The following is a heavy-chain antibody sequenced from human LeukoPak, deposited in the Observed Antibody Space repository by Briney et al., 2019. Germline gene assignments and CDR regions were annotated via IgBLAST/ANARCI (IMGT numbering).Heavy chain of an antibody. CDR2: ISSSSSYI. CDR3: ARERHYYYYMDV. J-gene: IGHJ6*03. Sequence: GGSLRLSCAVSGFTFRSYGMNWVRQAPGKGLEWVSSISSSSSYIYYADSVKGRFTISRDNAKNSLYLQMNSLRAEDTAAYYCARERHYYYYMDVWGKGTTVTISS. CDR1: GFTFRSYG. V-gene: IGHV3-21*01.